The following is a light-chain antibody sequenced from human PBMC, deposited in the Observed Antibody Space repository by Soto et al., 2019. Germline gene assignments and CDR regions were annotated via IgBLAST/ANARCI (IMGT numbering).Light chain of an antibody. CDR1: SSNIGSNF. Sequence: QSVLTQPPSASGTPGQRVTISCSGSSSNIGSNFVYWYQQFPGTAPKLLIYRNNQRPSGVPDRFSGSKSGNTASLTVSGLQAEDEADYYCASYGGRDDMIFGGGTKLTVL. CDR2: RNN. CDR3: ASYGGRDDMI. J-gene: IGLJ2*01. V-gene: IGLV1-47*01.